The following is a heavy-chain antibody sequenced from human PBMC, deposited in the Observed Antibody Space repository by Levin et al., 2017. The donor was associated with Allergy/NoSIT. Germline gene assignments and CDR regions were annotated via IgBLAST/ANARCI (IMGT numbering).Heavy chain of an antibody. Sequence: GGSLRLSCAASGFTFISYTMTWVRQAPGKGLEWVSTLRYTGDTTHYADSVKGRFTIFRDSSKDTLFLQMNSLRDEDTSGYYCAKGVESGSPYRAFDMWGQGTMVTVSS. CDR1: GFTFISYT. D-gene: IGHD1-26*01. V-gene: IGHV3-23*01. J-gene: IGHJ3*02. CDR2: LRYTGDTT. CDR3: AKGVESGSPYRAFDM.